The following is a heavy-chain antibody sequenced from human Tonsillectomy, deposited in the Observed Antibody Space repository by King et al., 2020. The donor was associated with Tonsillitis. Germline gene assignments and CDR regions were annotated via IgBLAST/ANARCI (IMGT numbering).Heavy chain of an antibody. D-gene: IGHD3-3*01. CDR2: MNPNSGNT. Sequence: QLVQSGAEVKKPGASVKVSCKASGYTFTSYDINWVRQATGQGLEWMGWMNPNSGNTGYAQKFQGRVTMTRNTSISTAYMELSSLRSEDTAVYYCARAVRFLEWSDYYYGMDVWGQGTTVTVSS. CDR1: GYTFTSYD. CDR3: ARAVRFLEWSDYYYGMDV. J-gene: IGHJ6*02. V-gene: IGHV1-8*01.